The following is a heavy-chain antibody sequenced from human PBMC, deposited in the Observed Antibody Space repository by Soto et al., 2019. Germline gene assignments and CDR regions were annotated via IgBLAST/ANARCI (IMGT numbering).Heavy chain of an antibody. CDR1: GFTFSSYG. D-gene: IGHD3-22*01. CDR2: IWFDGSNR. Sequence: QVQLGESGGGVVQPGRSLRLSCAASGFTFSSYGMHWVRQAPGKGLEWVAVIWFDGSNRYYADSVKGRFTISRDNSKNTLYLQMNSLRAEDTAVYYCAGDLSPSYYYDSSAGYWGQGTLVTVSS. CDR3: AGDLSPSYYYDSSAGY. V-gene: IGHV3-33*01. J-gene: IGHJ4*02.